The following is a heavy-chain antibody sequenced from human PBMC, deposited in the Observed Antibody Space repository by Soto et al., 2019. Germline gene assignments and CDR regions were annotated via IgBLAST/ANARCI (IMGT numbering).Heavy chain of an antibody. J-gene: IGHJ6*02. CDR3: ARVEQYLVRGYYYYGVDV. V-gene: IGHV4-30-4*01. D-gene: IGHD6-13*01. CDR2: IYYSGST. Sequence: PSETLSLTCTVSGGSISSGDYYWSWIRQPPGKALEWIGYIYYSGSTYYSPSLKSRVSISVDTSKNQFSLKLTSVTVADTAVYYCARVEQYLVRGYYYYGVDVWGQGTTVTVSS. CDR1: GGSISSGDYY.